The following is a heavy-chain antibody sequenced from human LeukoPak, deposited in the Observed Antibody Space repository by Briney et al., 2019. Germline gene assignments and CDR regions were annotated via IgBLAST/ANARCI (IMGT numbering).Heavy chain of an antibody. D-gene: IGHD3-22*01. CDR1: GLTFSTYE. J-gene: IGHJ4*02. CDR3: ARAYYYEGSGYYRAFDS. V-gene: IGHV3-48*03. Sequence: GGSLRLSCAASGLTFSTYEMIWVRQAPGKGLEWVSKISDSGGPIYYAESVKGRFIISRDNGKNSLFLQMNSLRAEDTAVYYCARAYYYEGSGYYRAFDSWGQGTLVTVSS. CDR2: ISDSGGPI.